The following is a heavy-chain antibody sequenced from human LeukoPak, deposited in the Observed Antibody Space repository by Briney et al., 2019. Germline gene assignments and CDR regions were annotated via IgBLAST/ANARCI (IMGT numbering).Heavy chain of an antibody. CDR3: SRAMAYYYDRRVGSVGYYFDY. Sequence: SETLSLTCTVSGGSISSYYWSWIRQPPGKGLEWIGYIYYSGSTNYNPSLKSRVTISVDTSKNQFSLKLSSVTAADTAVYYCSRAMAYYYDRRVGSVGYYFDYWGQGTLVTVSS. V-gene: IGHV4-59*08. CDR1: GGSISSYY. CDR2: IYYSGST. D-gene: IGHD3-22*01. J-gene: IGHJ4*02.